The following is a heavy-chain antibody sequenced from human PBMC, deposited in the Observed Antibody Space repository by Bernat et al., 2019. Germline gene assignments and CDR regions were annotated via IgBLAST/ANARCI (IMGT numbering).Heavy chain of an antibody. J-gene: IGHJ3*02. V-gene: IGHV3-30-3*01. CDR2: ISYDGSNK. CDR1: GFTFSSYA. CDR3: AGPPPGLHIVIGAFDI. Sequence: VQLVESGGGVVQPGRSLRLSCAASGFTFSSYAMHWIRQAPGKGLGWVAVISYDGSNKYYADSVKGRFTISRDNSKNTLYLQMNSLRAEDTAVYYCAGPPPGLHIVIGAFDIWGQGTMVTVSS. D-gene: IGHD3-10*01.